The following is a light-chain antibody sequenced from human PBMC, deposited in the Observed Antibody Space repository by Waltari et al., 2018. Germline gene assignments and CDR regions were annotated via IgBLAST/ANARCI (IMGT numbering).Light chain of an antibody. J-gene: IGLJ3*02. V-gene: IGLV2-14*03. CDR3: SSFTRTNSWV. CDR2: DVN. Sequence: HSALAQPASVSGSPGQSITISCTGTSSDVGGYTYVPWYQQHPGKAPRLMIYDVNNRPSGVSTRFSGSKSGNTASLTISGLQAEDEADYYCSSFTRTNSWVFGGGTKLTVL. CDR1: SSDVGGYTY.